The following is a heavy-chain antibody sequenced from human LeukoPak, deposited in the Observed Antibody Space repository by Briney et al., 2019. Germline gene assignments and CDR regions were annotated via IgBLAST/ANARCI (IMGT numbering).Heavy chain of an antibody. CDR3: ARDLEDSYTYYYYYMDV. V-gene: IGHV3-23*01. Sequence: NPGGSLRLSCAASGFTFSSYVMSWVRQAPGKGLEWVSTIIGSGGTTYYADSVKGRFTISRDNSKNTLYLQMNSLRAEDTAVYYCARDLEDSYTYYYYYMDVWGKGTTVTVSS. D-gene: IGHD5-18*01. J-gene: IGHJ6*03. CDR1: GFTFSSYV. CDR2: IIGSGGTT.